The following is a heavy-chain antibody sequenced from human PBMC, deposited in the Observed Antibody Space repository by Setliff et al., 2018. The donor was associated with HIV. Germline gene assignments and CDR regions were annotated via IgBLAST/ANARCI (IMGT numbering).Heavy chain of an antibody. CDR3: AKDSKVAYGSSDHQYFHH. D-gene: IGHD3-22*01. CDR1: GFTFSSFA. CDR2: VGGSGGNT. J-gene: IGHJ1*01. V-gene: IGHV3-23*01. Sequence: GSLRLSCVVSGFTFSSFAMSWVRQAPGKGLVWVSVVGGSGGNTYYADSVKGRFTISRDNSKNTLYLQMNSLRAEDTAFYYCAKDSKVAYGSSDHQYFHHWGQGTLVTVSS.